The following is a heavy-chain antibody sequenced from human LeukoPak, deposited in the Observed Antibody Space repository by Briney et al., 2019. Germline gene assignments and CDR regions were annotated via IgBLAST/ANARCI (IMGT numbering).Heavy chain of an antibody. V-gene: IGHV1-8*03. CDR2: MNPNSGNT. Sequence: GASVKVSCKASGYTFTSYDINWVRQATGQGLEWMGWMNPNSGNTGYAQKFQGRVTITRNTSISTAYMELSSLRSEDTAVYYCARGRRSSTSCYGYSFDYWGQGTLVTVSS. D-gene: IGHD2-2*01. CDR1: GYTFTSYD. J-gene: IGHJ4*02. CDR3: ARGRRSSTSCYGYSFDY.